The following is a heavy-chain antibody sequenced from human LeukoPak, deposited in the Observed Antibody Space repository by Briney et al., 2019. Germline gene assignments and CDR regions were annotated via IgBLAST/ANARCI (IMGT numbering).Heavy chain of an antibody. CDR2: IYPDDSDT. CDR1: GFSFTSYW. V-gene: IGHV5-51*01. J-gene: IGHJ4*02. D-gene: IGHD2-15*01. Sequence: GESLKISCKTSGFSFTSYWIGWVRQMPGKGLEWMGIIYPDDSDTRYSPSFQGQVTISADKSIRTAYLQWSSLKASDTAMYYCASQPPGGIGARLFDYWGQGTLVTVSS. CDR3: ASQPPGGIGARLFDY.